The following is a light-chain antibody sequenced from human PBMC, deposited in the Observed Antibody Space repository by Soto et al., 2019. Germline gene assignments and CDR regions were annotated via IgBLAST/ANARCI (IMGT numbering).Light chain of an antibody. CDR1: QSISNY. CDR3: QQSYSFPRT. V-gene: IGKV1-39*01. J-gene: IGKJ1*01. CDR2: AAS. Sequence: DIHMTQSPSSLSASVGDRVTITCPARQSISNYLNLYQQKPGKAPKLLIFAASSLQSGVPSTFSGSGSGTDFTLTISSLQPEDFATYYCQQSYSFPRTFGQGTKVDIK.